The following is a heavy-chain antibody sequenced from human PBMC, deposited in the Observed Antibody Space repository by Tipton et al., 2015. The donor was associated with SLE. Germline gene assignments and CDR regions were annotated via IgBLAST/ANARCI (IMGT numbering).Heavy chain of an antibody. CDR1: GFTFSYNW. CDR3: ARGGSDSSWYWRN. J-gene: IGHJ4*02. V-gene: IGHV3-7*01. D-gene: IGHD6-13*01. Sequence: SLRLSCTASGFTFSYNWMTWVRQVPGKGLEWVANIKEDGSEKFYVDSVKGRFTISRDNAQNSLFLQMNSLTVEDVGIYYCARGGSDSSWYWRNWGQGTVVTVSS. CDR2: IKEDGSEK.